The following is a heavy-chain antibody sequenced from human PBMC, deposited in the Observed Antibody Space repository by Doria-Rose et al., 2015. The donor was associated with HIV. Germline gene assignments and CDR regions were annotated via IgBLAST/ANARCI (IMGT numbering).Heavy chain of an antibody. CDR3: ARGLLRGGWNDVDYYYGMDV. CDR1: GGSFSGYY. Sequence: QVQLQESGAGLVKPSETLSLTCAVFGGSFSGYYWSWIRQPPGKGLEWIGAINPSGSTNYKTSLKSRVTLSLDTSKNLFSLKLSSVTAADTAVYYCARGLLRGGWNDVDYYYGMDVWGQGTTVTVSS. CDR2: INPSGST. J-gene: IGHJ6*02. V-gene: IGHV4-34*01. D-gene: IGHD1-1*01.